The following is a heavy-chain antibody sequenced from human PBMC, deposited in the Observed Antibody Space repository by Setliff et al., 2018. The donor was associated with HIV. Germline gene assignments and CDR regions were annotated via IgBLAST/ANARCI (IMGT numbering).Heavy chain of an antibody. CDR1: GGSMNNYY. CDR2: IYTSGRTT. J-gene: IGHJ4*02. CDR3: ARDSEPMSGTWYDY. D-gene: IGHD1-1*01. Sequence: PSETLSLTCTVSGGSMNNYYWTWIRQPPGKGLEWIGYIYTSGRTTNYNPSLKSRVTMSVDTSKNQFSLKLTSVTAADTGTYYCARDSEPMSGTWYDYWGQGTLVTVSS. V-gene: IGHV4-4*08.